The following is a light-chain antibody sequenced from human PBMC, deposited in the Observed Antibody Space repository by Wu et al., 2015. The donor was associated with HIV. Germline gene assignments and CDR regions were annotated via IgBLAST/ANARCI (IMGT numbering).Light chain of an antibody. V-gene: IGKV1-5*03. CDR2: KAS. J-gene: IGKJ2*01. Sequence: DIQMTQSPSTLSASVGDRVTITCRASQSISSWLAWYQQRPGKAPKLLIYKASSLESGVPSRFSGSGSGTEFTLTISSLQPDDFATYYCQQYNSYPYTFGQGTKLEIK. CDR1: QSISSW. CDR3: QQYNSYPYT.